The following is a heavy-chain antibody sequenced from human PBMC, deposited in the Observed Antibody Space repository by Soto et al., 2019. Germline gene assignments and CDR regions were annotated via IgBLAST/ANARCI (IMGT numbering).Heavy chain of an antibody. CDR2: IIPIFGTA. J-gene: IGHJ6*02. CDR3: ASSGITIFGVVIDYGMDV. Sequence: ASVKVSCKASGGTFSSYAISWVRQAPGQGLEWMGGIIPIFGTANYAQKFQGRVTITADESTSTAYMELSSLRSEDTAVYYCASSGITIFGVVIDYGMDVWGQGTTVTVSS. V-gene: IGHV1-69*13. D-gene: IGHD3-3*01. CDR1: GGTFSSYA.